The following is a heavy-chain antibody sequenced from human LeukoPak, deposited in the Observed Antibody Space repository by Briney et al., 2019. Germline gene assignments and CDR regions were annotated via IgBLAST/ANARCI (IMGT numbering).Heavy chain of an antibody. CDR3: ATAHDILTGYRY. J-gene: IGHJ4*02. CDR1: GYTFTSYG. Sequence: ASVKVSCKASGYTFTSYGISWVRQAPGQGLEWMGWISAYNGNTNYAQKFQGRVTMTEDTSTDTAYMELSSLRSEDTAVYYCATAHDILTGYRYWGQGTLVTVSS. D-gene: IGHD3-9*01. CDR2: ISAYNGNT. V-gene: IGHV1-18*01.